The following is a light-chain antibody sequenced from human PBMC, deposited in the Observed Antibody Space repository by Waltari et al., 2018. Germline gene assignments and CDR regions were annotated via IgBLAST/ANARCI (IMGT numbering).Light chain of an antibody. CDR2: GKN. Sequence: SSELTQDPAVSVALGQTVRITCQGDSLRSYSATWYQQKAGQAPILVIYGKNNRPSWSPAHFSGSYSGRTASLTLTGAQAEDEADYYCSSRDSGAHRHVFGTGTKVTVL. J-gene: IGLJ1*01. CDR1: SLRSYS. V-gene: IGLV3-19*01. CDR3: SSRDSGAHRHV.